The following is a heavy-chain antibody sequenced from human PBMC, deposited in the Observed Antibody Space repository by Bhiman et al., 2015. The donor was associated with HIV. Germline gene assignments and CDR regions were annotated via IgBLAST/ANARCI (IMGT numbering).Heavy chain of an antibody. CDR3: AREYAGTGYYGMDV. CDR2: IKQDGSEK. CDR1: GYTFSRYW. V-gene: IGHV3-7*05. Sequence: EVQLVESGGGLVQPGGSLRLSCAASGYTFSRYWMSWVRQAPGKGLEWVANIKQDGSEKYYVDSVKGRFTISRDNAKNSLYLQMNSLRAEDTAVYYCAREYAGTGYYGMDVWGQGTTVTVSS. J-gene: IGHJ6*02. D-gene: IGHD6-13*01.